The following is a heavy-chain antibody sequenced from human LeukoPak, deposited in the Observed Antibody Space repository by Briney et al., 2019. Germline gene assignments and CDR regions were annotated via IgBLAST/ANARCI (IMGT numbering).Heavy chain of an antibody. D-gene: IGHD6-19*01. CDR3: ARRSSGWVFDY. J-gene: IGHJ4*02. V-gene: IGHV4-38-2*01. CDR2: IYHSGST. CDR1: GYSISSGYY. Sequence: PSETLSLTCAVSGYSISSGYYWGWIRQPPGKGLEWIGSIYHSGSTYYNPSLKSRVTISVDTSKNQFSLKLSSVTAADTAVYYCARRSSGWVFDYWGQGTLVTVSS.